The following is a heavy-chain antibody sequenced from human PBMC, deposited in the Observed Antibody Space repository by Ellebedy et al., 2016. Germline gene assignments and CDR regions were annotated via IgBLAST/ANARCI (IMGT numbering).Heavy chain of an antibody. J-gene: IGHJ5*02. CDR2: IKQDGSEK. D-gene: IGHD1-7*01. CDR3: ARDVTGTTPSWFDP. CDR1: GFTFSSYW. Sequence: GESLKISCAASGFTFSSYWMSWVRQAPGKGLEWVANIKQDGSEKYYVDSVKGRFTISRDNAKNSLYLQMNSLRAEDTAVYYCARDVTGTTPSWFDPWGQGTLVTVSS. V-gene: IGHV3-7*01.